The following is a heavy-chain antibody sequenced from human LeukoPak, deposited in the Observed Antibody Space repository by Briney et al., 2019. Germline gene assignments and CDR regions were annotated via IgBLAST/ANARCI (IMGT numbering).Heavy chain of an antibody. V-gene: IGHV3-33*06. CDR1: GFTFSSYG. J-gene: IGHJ4*02. Sequence: GGSLRLTCAASGFTFSSYGMHWVRQAPGKGLEWVAVIWYDGSNKYYADSVKGRFTISRDNSKNTLYLQMNSLRAEDTAVYYCAKDQSGSSYYFDYWGQGTLVTVSS. D-gene: IGHD1-26*01. CDR2: IWYDGSNK. CDR3: AKDQSGSSYYFDY.